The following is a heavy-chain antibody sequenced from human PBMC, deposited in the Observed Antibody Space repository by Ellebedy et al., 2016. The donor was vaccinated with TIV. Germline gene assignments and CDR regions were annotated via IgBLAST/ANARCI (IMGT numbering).Heavy chain of an antibody. CDR1: GFTFENYA. J-gene: IGHJ4*02. V-gene: IGHV3-43D*03. CDR3: AKDDSGTLDF. Sequence: GESLKISXAVSGFTFENYAMNWVRQPPGKGLEWVSLISWDGTATYYADSVKGRFTISRDNRKNSLSLQMRGLRPEDTALYFCAKDDSGTLDFWGQGTLVTVSS. CDR2: ISWDGTAT. D-gene: IGHD1-26*01.